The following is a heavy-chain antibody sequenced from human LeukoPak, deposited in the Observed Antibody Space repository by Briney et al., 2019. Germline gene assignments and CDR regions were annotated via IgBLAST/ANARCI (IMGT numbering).Heavy chain of an antibody. CDR1: GFIFRDYG. V-gene: IGHV3-48*01. D-gene: IGHD6-6*01. CDR2: ISSSGTTV. CDR3: ARGGAVRPDY. J-gene: IGHJ4*02. Sequence: GGSLRVSCAASGFIFRDYGMNWVRQAPGKGLEWVPYISSSGTTVNYADSVKGRFTISRDNAKNSLYLQMNSLRVEDTAVYYCARGGAVRPDYWGQGTLVTVSS.